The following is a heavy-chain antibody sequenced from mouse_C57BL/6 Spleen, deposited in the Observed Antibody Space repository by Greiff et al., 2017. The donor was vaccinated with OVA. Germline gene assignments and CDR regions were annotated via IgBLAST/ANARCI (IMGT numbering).Heavy chain of an antibody. CDR2: IYPGDGDT. CDR3: ASIDYGSSYEYFDV. V-gene: IGHV1-82*01. CDR1: GYAFSSSW. Sequence: VQLQQSGPELVKPGASVKISCKASGYAFSSSWMNWVKQRPGKGLEWIGRIYPGDGDTNYNGKFKGKATLTADKSSSTAYMQLSSLTSEDSAVYFCASIDYGSSYEYFDVWGTGTTVTVSS. D-gene: IGHD1-1*01. J-gene: IGHJ1*03.